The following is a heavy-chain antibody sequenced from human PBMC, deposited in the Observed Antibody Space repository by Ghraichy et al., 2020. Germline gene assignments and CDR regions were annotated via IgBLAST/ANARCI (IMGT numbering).Heavy chain of an antibody. Sequence: SETLSLTCAVYGGSLSGYYWSWIRQPPGKGLEWIGEINHSGSTNYNPSLKSRVTISVDTSKNQFSLKLSSVTAADTAVYYCARARGGSYYVTNYWGQGTLVTVSS. V-gene: IGHV4-34*01. J-gene: IGHJ4*02. CDR3: ARARGGSYYVTNY. CDR1: GGSLSGYY. D-gene: IGHD1-26*01. CDR2: INHSGST.